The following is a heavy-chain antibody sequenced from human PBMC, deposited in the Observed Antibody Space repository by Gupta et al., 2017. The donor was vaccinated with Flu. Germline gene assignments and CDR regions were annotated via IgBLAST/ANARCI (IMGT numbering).Heavy chain of an antibody. V-gene: IGHV3-48*03. Sequence: CAASGFTFSDYDVSWVRQAPGKGLEWVYFISSRGVPYYTDSVKGRFTISRDNAKKSAYIPMDSLRAEDTAVEDCETAHWDSWGQGTLVTVSS. CDR3: ETAHWDS. CDR2: ISSRGVP. CDR1: GFTFSDYD. J-gene: IGHJ4*02.